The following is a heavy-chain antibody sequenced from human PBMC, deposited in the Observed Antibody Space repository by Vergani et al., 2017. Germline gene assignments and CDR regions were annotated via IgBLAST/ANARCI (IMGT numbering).Heavy chain of an antibody. J-gene: IGHJ5*02. CDR1: GFTFSSYA. Sequence: EVQLLESGGGLVQPGGSLRLSCAASGFTFSSYAMSWVRQAPGKGLEWVSAISGSGGSTYYADSVKGRFTISRDNSKNTLYLQMNSLRAEDTALYYCAREEYYYDSSGYYYGWFDPWGQGTLVTVSS. CDR2: ISGSGGST. CDR3: AREEYYYDSSGYYYGWFDP. V-gene: IGHV3-23*01. D-gene: IGHD3-22*01.